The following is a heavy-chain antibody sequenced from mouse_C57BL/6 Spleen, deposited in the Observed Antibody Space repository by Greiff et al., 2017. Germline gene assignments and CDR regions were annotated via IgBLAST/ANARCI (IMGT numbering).Heavy chain of an antibody. V-gene: IGHV5-17*01. J-gene: IGHJ2*01. D-gene: IGHD2-4*01. CDR3: AREGLYYDYDGTY. Sequence: DVQLVESGGGLVKPGGSLKLSCAASGFTFSDYGMHWVRQAPEKGLEWVAYISSGSSTIYYADTVKGRFTISRDNAKNTLFLQMTSLRSEDTAMYYCAREGLYYDYDGTYWGQGTTLTVSS. CDR2: ISSGSSTI. CDR1: GFTFSDYG.